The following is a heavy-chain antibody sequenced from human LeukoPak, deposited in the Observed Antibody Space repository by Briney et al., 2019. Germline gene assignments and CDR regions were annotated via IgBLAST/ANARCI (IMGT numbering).Heavy chain of an antibody. CDR2: IYYSGST. CDR1: GGSISSGDYY. V-gene: IGHV4-30-4*08. D-gene: IGHD3-3*01. CDR3: ARTGRQYDFWSGSLNFDI. J-gene: IGHJ3*02. Sequence: PSETLSLTXTVSGGSISSGDYYWSWIRQPPGKGLEWIGYIYYSGSTYYNPSLKSRVTISVDTSKNQFSLKLSSVTAADTAVYYCARTGRQYDFWSGSLNFDIWGQGTMVTVSS.